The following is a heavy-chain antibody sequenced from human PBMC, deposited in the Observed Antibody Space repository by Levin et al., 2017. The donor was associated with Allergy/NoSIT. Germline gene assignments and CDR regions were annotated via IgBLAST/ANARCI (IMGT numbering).Heavy chain of an antibody. Sequence: SETLSLTCTVSGFXXSXYYLXXXXPPRGKGLEWIGYIYYSGSTNYNPSLKSRVTISVDTSKNQFSLKLSSVTAAETAVYYCVRDIGVRQDSYSSGYSSSRFVWFDPWGQGILVTVSS. D-gene: IGHD3-22*01. CDR3: VRDIGVRQDSYSSGYSSSRFVWFDP. J-gene: IGHJ5*02. V-gene: IGHV4-59*01. CDR1: GFXXSXYY. CDR2: IYYSGST.